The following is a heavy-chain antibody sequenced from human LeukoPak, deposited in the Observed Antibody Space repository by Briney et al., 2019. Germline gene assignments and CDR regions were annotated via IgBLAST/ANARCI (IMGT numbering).Heavy chain of an antibody. V-gene: IGHV1-69*04. CDR1: GGTFSSYA. CDR3: ARLYYGSGPYYYGMDV. J-gene: IGHJ6*02. D-gene: IGHD3-10*01. Sequence: SVKVSCKASGGTFSSYAISWVRQAPGQGLEWMGRIIPIFGIANYAQKFQGRVTITADKSTSTAYMELSSLRSEDTAVYYYARLYYGSGPYYYGMDVWGQGTTVTVSS. CDR2: IIPIFGIA.